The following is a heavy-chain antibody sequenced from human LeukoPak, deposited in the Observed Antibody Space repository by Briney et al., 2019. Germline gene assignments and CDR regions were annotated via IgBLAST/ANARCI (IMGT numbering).Heavy chain of an antibody. J-gene: IGHJ4*02. D-gene: IGHD6-13*01. CDR1: GGSISSSSF. CDR3: SRRGITYSTSYFDA. V-gene: IGHV4-39*01. CDR2: IFYSGST. Sequence: SETLSLTCTVSGGSISSSSFWGWIRRPPGKGLEWIGHIFYSGSTYYNPSLKSRVTLSVDTSDNQFSLRLTSVSAADPAIYFFSRRGITYSTSYFDAWGEGTLVTVSP.